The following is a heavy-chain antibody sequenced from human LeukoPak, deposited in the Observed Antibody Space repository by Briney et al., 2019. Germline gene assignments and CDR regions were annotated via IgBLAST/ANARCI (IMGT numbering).Heavy chain of an antibody. CDR3: ARPYYYDSSGYYDAFDI. Sequence: SSETLSLTCTVSGGSISSSSYYWGWIRQPPGKGLEWIGSIYYSGSTYYNPSLKSRVTISVDTSKNQFSLELSSVTAADTAVYYCARPYYYDSSGYYDAFDIWGQGTMVTVSS. J-gene: IGHJ3*02. V-gene: IGHV4-39*01. D-gene: IGHD3-22*01. CDR2: IYYSGST. CDR1: GGSISSSSYY.